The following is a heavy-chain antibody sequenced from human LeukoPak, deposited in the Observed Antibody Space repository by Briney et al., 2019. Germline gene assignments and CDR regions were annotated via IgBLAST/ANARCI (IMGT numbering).Heavy chain of an antibody. CDR3: ARQYSASWPIGDY. J-gene: IGHJ4*02. D-gene: IGHD2-2*01. CDR2: IYSGGST. V-gene: IGHV3-66*04. Sequence: PGGSLRLSCAASGFTVSSNYMSWVRQAPGKGLEWVSIIYSGGSTYYADSVKGRFTISRDNSKNTLYLQMNSLRAEDTAVYYCARQYSASWPIGDYWGQGTLVTVSS. CDR1: GFTVSSNY.